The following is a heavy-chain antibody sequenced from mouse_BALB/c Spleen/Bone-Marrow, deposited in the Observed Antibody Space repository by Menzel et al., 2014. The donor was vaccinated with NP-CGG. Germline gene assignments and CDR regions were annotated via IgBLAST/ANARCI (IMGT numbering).Heavy chain of an antibody. J-gene: IGHJ2*01. CDR1: GYTFTSYW. D-gene: IGHD2-4*01. Sequence: VKLVESGTELAKPGASAKMSCKASGYTFTSYWMHWVKQRPGQGLEWIGYINPSTGYTEFYQNFKDKATLTADKSSSTAYMQLSSLTSEDSAVYYCARSGDYGQFDYWGQGTTLTVSS. V-gene: IGHV1-7*01. CDR2: INPSTGYT. CDR3: ARSGDYGQFDY.